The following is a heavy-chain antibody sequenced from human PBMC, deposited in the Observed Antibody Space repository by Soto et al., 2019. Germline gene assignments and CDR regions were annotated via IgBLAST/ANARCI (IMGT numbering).Heavy chain of an antibody. CDR3: ARGRGVTYYYGSGSQMSGWFDP. V-gene: IGHV4-31*03. CDR1: GGSISSGGYY. CDR2: IYYSGST. D-gene: IGHD3-10*01. Sequence: ASETLSLTCTVSGGSISSGGYYWSWIRQHPGKGLEWIGYIYYSGSTYYNPSLKSRVTISVDKSKNHFSLKLSSVTAADTAVYYCARGRGVTYYYGSGSQMSGWFDPWGQGTLVTVSS. J-gene: IGHJ5*02.